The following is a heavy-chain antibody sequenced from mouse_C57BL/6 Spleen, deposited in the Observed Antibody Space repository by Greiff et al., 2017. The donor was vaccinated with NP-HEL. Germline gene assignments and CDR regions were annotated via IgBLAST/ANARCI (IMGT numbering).Heavy chain of an antibody. Sequence: VKLMESGAELVRPGTSVKVSCKASGYAFTNYLIEWVKQRPGQGLEWIGVINPGSGGTNYNEKFKGKATLTADKSSSTAYMQLSSLTSEDSAVYFCAREGGDYYGSFDYWGQGTTLTVSS. D-gene: IGHD1-1*01. J-gene: IGHJ2*01. CDR2: INPGSGGT. CDR3: AREGGDYYGSFDY. CDR1: GYAFTNYL. V-gene: IGHV1-54*01.